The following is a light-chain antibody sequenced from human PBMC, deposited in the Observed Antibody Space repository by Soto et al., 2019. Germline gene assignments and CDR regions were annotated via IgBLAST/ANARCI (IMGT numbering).Light chain of an antibody. Sequence: DVVMTQTQLALPVTLGQPASISCTSSQSLVYSDGNTYLNWFQQRPGQSPRRLIYKVSNRDSGVPDRFSGSGSGTDFTLTISSLEPEDSAVYYCQQRHMWPITFGQGTRLEIK. V-gene: IGKV2-30*01. CDR2: KVS. CDR1: QSLVYSDGNTY. J-gene: IGKJ5*01. CDR3: QQRHMWPIT.